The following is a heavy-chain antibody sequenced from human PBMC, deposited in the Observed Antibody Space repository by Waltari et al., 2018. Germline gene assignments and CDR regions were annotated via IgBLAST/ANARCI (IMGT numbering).Heavy chain of an antibody. D-gene: IGHD3-9*01. CDR1: GFSFSTSGVG. J-gene: IGHJ4*02. Sequence: QITLKESGPTLVKPTQTLTLTCAFSGFSFSTSGVGVGWIRQPPGKALEWLAFVYWDDNKRYSPSLKGRLTITKDTYDDQVVLTMTNMDPVDTATYFCAHRPSHYDIFSGYYNYFDYWGQGILVTVSS. CDR3: AHRPSHYDIFSGYYNYFDY. V-gene: IGHV2-5*02. CDR2: VYWDDNK.